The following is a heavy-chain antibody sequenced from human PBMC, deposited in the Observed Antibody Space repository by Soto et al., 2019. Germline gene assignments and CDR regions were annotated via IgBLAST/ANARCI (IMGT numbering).Heavy chain of an antibody. J-gene: IGHJ4*02. D-gene: IGHD1-26*01. CDR1: GGSISSGGYY. V-gene: IGHV4-31*03. CDR3: ARLSGSYFPFDY. Sequence: QVQLQESGPGLVKPSQTLSLTCTVSGGSISSGGYYWSWIRQHPGKGLEWIGSIYYSGSTYYNPSLKSRVTISVDTYKNQFSLKLSSVTAADTAVYYCARLSGSYFPFDYWGQGTLVTVSS. CDR2: IYYSGST.